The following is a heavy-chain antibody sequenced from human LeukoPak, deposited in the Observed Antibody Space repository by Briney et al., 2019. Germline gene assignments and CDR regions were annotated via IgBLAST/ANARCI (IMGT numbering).Heavy chain of an antibody. Sequence: GGSLRLSCAASGFTLSSYAMHWVRQAPGKGLEWVAVISYDGSNKYYADSVKGRFTISRDNSKNTLYLQMNSLRAEDTAVYYCASKVVVPATADAFDIWGQGTMVTVSS. CDR3: ASKVVVPATADAFDI. CDR1: GFTLSSYA. D-gene: IGHD2-2*01. V-gene: IGHV3-30-3*01. CDR2: ISYDGSNK. J-gene: IGHJ3*02.